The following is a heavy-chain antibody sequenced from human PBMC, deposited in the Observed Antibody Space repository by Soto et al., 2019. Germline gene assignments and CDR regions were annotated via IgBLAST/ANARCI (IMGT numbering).Heavy chain of an antibody. CDR3: ESPGGRHFDWLDVDV. J-gene: IGHJ6*02. CDR2: IYPGDSDT. D-gene: IGHD3-9*01. CDR1: GYSFTSYW. Sequence: PRESLKISCKGSGYSFTSYWIGWVRQMPGKGLEWMGIIYPGDSDTRYSPSFQGQVTISADKSISTAYLQWSSLKASDTAMYYCESPGGRHFDWLDVDVWGQQNTVTVAS. V-gene: IGHV5-51*01.